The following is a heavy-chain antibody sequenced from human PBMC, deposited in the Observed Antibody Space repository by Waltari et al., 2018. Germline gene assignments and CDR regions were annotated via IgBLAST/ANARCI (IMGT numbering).Heavy chain of an antibody. Sequence: EVQLVESGGGLVKPGGSLRLSCAASGFTFSSYSMNWVRQAPGKGLGWFSSISSSSSYIYYADSVKGRFTITRDNAKNSLYLQMNSLRAEDTAVYYCARELDSGYAKRHFDYWGQGTLVTVSS. CDR2: ISSSSSYI. CDR3: ARELDSGYAKRHFDY. CDR1: GFTFSSYS. D-gene: IGHD5-12*01. V-gene: IGHV3-21*01. J-gene: IGHJ4*02.